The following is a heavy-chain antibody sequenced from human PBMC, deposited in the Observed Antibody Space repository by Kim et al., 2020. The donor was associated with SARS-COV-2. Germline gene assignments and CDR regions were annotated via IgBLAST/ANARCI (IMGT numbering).Heavy chain of an antibody. CDR2: IDTNTGNP. V-gene: IGHV7-4-1*02. J-gene: IGHJ4*02. CDR1: GYTFTTYA. Sequence: ASVKVSCKASGYTFTTYAICWLRQAPGQGPEWMGWIDTNTGNPTYVQGFRGRFVFSVDTSVSTAYLEISSLNIEDTAVYYCARDIYVSQSYPLNYWGQGTLVTGSS. CDR3: ARDIYVSQSYPLNY. D-gene: IGHD3-10*01.